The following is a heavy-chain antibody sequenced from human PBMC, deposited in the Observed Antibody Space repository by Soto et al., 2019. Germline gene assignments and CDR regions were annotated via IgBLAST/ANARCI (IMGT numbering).Heavy chain of an antibody. CDR3: ARGGWSLDY. CDR2: IHYSGST. J-gene: IGHJ4*02. CDR1: GGSIISHH. Sequence: QVQLQESGPGLVKPSETLSLTCSVSGGSIISHHWSWIRQPPGKGLEWIGYIHYSGSTDYNPSLKSRLTISVGTSKNQFSLKLTSVTAADTAVYYCARGGWSLDYWCQGTLVTVSS. V-gene: IGHV4-59*11. D-gene: IGHD2-15*01.